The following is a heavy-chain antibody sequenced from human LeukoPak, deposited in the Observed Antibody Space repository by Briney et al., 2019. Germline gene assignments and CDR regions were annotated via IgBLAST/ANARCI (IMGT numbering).Heavy chain of an antibody. CDR1: ADSINSYY. CDR3: ARQGYTASPFSLDY. D-gene: IGHD5-18*01. J-gene: IGHJ4*02. CDR2: IYTTGRA. V-gene: IGHV4-4*07. Sequence: SETLSLTCTVSADSINSYYWGWVRQPAGRGLEWIGRIYTTGRADYDPSLQSRVTMSVDTSQKQFSLNLKSVTAADTAFYFFARQGYTASPFSLDYWSQGTLVTVSS.